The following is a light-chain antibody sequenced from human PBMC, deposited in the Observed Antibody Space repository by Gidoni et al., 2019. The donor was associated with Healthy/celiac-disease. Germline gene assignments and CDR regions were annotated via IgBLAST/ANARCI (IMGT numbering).Light chain of an antibody. CDR1: RSSIGAGYD. V-gene: IGLV1-40*01. CDR3: QSYASSLSGSVV. Sequence: QPVLTQPPSVSGAPGQRVTIACTGSRSSIGAGYDVPWYQQLPGTAPKLLIYGNSNRPSGLPARFSGSKSGPSASLAITGLQAEDEADYYCQSYASSLSGSVVFGGGTKLTVL. J-gene: IGLJ2*01. CDR2: GNS.